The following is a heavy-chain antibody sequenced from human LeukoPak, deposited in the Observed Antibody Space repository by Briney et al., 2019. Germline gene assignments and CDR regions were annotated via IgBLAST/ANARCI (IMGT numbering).Heavy chain of an antibody. CDR2: IYYSGST. CDR3: ARLYSSSSSFDY. Sequence: SETLSLTCTVSGGSISSYYWSWIRQPPGKGLEWIGYIYYSGSTNYNPSLKSRVTISVDTSNNQFSLKLSSVTAADTAVYYCARLYSSSSSFDYWGQGTLATVSS. D-gene: IGHD6-13*01. J-gene: IGHJ4*02. V-gene: IGHV4-59*01. CDR1: GGSISSYY.